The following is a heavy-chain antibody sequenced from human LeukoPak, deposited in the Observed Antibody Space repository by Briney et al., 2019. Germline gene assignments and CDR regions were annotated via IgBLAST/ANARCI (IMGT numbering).Heavy chain of an antibody. D-gene: IGHD4-11*01. CDR2: IYSDGSI. V-gene: IGHV3-53*01. Sequence: PGGSLRLSCAASGFSVGGNYISWVRQAPGKGLEWVSMIYSDGSIFHADSVKGRFTMSRDNSRNTLDLQMNSLRVEDTAVYYCARDTTRTTGAFDIWGQGTMVTVS. J-gene: IGHJ3*02. CDR3: ARDTTRTTGAFDI. CDR1: GFSVGGNY.